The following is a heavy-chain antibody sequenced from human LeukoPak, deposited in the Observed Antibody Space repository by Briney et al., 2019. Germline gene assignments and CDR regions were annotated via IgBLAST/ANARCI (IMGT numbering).Heavy chain of an antibody. D-gene: IGHD6-13*01. J-gene: IGHJ3*02. CDR1: GFTFSSYE. Sequence: PGRSLRLSCAASGFTFSSYEMNWVRQAPGKGLEWVSYISSSGSTTYYADSVKGRFTISRDNAKNSLYLQMNSLRAEDTAVYYCARDSSSWYDAFDMWGQGTMVTVSS. CDR3: ARDSSSWYDAFDM. V-gene: IGHV3-48*03. CDR2: ISSSGSTT.